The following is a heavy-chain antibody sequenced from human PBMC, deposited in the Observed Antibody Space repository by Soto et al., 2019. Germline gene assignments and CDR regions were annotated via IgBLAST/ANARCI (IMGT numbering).Heavy chain of an antibody. V-gene: IGHV3-7*03. CDR1: GFTFSRYW. Sequence: GGSLRLSCAASGFTFSRYWMSSVRQAPGKGLEWVANIKQDGSEKYYVDSVKGRFTISRDNAKNSLYLQMNSLRAEDTAVYYCARIRFLEWLSDGNWFDPWGQGTLVTVSS. J-gene: IGHJ5*02. CDR2: IKQDGSEK. D-gene: IGHD3-3*01. CDR3: ARIRFLEWLSDGNWFDP.